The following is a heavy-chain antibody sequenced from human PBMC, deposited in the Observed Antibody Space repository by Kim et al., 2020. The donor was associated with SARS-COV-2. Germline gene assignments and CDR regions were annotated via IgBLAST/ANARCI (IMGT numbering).Heavy chain of an antibody. Sequence: SETLSLTCTVSGGSISSYYWSWIRQPPGKGLEWIGHIFYSGSTNYNPSLKSRVTISVDTSKNQLSLKLSSVTAADTAVYYCARGSTTPLNWFDPWGQGTLVTVPS. D-gene: IGHD4-17*01. CDR1: GGSISSYY. J-gene: IGHJ5*02. CDR3: ARGSTTPLNWFDP. CDR2: IFYSGST. V-gene: IGHV4-59*13.